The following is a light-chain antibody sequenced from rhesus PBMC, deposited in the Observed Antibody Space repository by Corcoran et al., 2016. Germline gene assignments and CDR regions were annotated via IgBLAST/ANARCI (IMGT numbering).Light chain of an antibody. Sequence: DIQMTQSPSSLSASVGDRVTITCRASQGMSDYLNWYQQKPGKVPKRLIYAASSLESGVPSRFSGSGSRTDFTLTIRSLQPEDFAAYYYLQGYSTPYSFGQGTKVGIK. CDR2: AAS. CDR1: QGMSDY. CDR3: LQGYSTPYS. V-gene: IGKV1-36*02. J-gene: IGKJ2*01.